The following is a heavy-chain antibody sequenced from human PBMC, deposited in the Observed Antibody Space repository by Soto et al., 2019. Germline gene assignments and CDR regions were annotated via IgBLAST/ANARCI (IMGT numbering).Heavy chain of an antibody. CDR3: AGQTRITIFGVVMTPPAMDV. V-gene: IGHV4-39*01. CDR1: GGSISSSSYY. Sequence: QLQLQESGPGLVKPSETLSLTCTVSGGSISSSSYYWGWIRQPPGKGLEWIGGIYYSGRTYYNPSLKSRVTKSVDTSKNQSSLKLSSVTAADTAVYYCAGQTRITIFGVVMTPPAMDVWGKGTTVTVSS. CDR2: IYYSGRT. D-gene: IGHD3-3*01. J-gene: IGHJ6*04.